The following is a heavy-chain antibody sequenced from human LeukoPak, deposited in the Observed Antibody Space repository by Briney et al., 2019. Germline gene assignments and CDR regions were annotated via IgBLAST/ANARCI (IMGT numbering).Heavy chain of an antibody. CDR3: AVAGDQSYTSSWYYYYGMDV. D-gene: IGHD6-13*01. Sequence: PSETLSLTCTVSGGSISSGDYFWTWIRQTPGKGLEWIGNIYYSGSTHYNPSLKSRVTFSLDTSKSQFSLKLNSVTAADTAVYYCAVAGDQSYTSSWYYYYGMDVWGQGTTVTVSS. V-gene: IGHV4-30-4*01. CDR2: IYYSGST. J-gene: IGHJ6*02. CDR1: GGSISSGDYF.